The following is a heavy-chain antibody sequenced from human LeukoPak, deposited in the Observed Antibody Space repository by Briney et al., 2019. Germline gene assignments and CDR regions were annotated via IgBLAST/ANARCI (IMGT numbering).Heavy chain of an antibody. V-gene: IGHV3-33*01. CDR1: GFTFSSYG. J-gene: IGHJ4*02. D-gene: IGHD6-13*01. CDR2: IWYDGSNK. CDR3: ARRIAAAKHFDY. Sequence: GGSLRLSCAASGFTFSSYGMHWVRQAPGKGLEWVAVIWYDGSNKYYADSVKGRFTISRDNSKNTLYLQMNSLRAEDTTVYYCARRIAAAKHFDYWGQGTLVTVSS.